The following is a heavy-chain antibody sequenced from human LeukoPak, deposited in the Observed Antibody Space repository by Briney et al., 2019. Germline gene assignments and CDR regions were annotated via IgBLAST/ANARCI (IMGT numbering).Heavy chain of an antibody. V-gene: IGHV3-33*08. CDR1: GFTFSSYW. CDR2: IWYDGSIK. J-gene: IGHJ6*02. Sequence: PGGSLRLSCAASGFTFSSYWMSWVRQAPGKGLEWVAAIWYDGSIKYYADSVKGRFTISRDNSEDTLYLQMNSLRAEDTAVYYCARRDSRDYYGMDVWGQGTTVTVSS. CDR3: ARRDSRDYYGMDV. D-gene: IGHD6-13*01.